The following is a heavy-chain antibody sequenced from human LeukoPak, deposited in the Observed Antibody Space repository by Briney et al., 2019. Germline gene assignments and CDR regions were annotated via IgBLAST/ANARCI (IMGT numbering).Heavy chain of an antibody. CDR2: IYYSGST. D-gene: IGHD3-10*01. V-gene: IGHV4-39*07. Sequence: SETLSLTCTVSGGSISSSSYYWGWIRQPPGKGLEWIGSIYYSGSTYYNPSLKSRVTISVDTSKNQFSLKLSSVTAADTAVYYCARGWSEEYIAAFDIWGQGTMVTVSS. J-gene: IGHJ3*02. CDR3: ARGWSEEYIAAFDI. CDR1: GGSISSSSYY.